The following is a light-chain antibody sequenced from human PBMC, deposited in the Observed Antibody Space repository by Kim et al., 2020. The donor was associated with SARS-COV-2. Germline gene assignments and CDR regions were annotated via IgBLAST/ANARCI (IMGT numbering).Light chain of an antibody. CDR1: SSDIGNYNF. V-gene: IGLV2-8*01. J-gene: IGLJ1*01. CDR2: EVY. CDR3: SSYAGSNIGV. Sequence: QSALTQPPSASGSPGQSVTISCTGTSSDIGNYNFVSWYHHHPGKVPKLIIFEVYKRPSGVPDRFSGSKSGNTASLTVSVLQPEDEGDYYCSSYAGSNIGVFGTGTKVTVL.